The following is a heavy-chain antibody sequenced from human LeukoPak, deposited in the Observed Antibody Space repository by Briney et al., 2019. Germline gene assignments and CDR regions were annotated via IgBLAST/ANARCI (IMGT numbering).Heavy chain of an antibody. CDR1: GFTFSSYD. CDR2: IGTAGDT. J-gene: IGHJ4*02. Sequence: RGSLRLSCAASGFTFSSYDMHWVRQATGKGLEWVSAIGTAGDTYYPGSVKGRFTISRENAKNSLYLQMNSLRAGDTAVYYCAKDGGGSSGWYIYWGQGTLVTVSS. CDR3: AKDGGGSSGWYIY. D-gene: IGHD6-19*01. V-gene: IGHV3-13*01.